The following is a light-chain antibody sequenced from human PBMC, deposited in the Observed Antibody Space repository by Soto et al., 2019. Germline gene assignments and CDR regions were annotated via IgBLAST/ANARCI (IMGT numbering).Light chain of an antibody. J-gene: IGKJ4*01. CDR1: HGIGND. Sequence: DIQMTQSPSSLSASVGDRVTITCRASHGIGNDLGWYQQIPGQAPRRLIYAASSLQGGVPSRFSGSGSGTEFTLTISSLQPEDFATSYCLHHNCCPLTFGGGTRVEIK. CDR2: AAS. V-gene: IGKV1-17*01. CDR3: LHHNCCPLT.